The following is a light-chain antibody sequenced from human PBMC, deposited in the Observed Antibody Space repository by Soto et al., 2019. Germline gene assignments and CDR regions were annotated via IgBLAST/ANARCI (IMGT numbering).Light chain of an antibody. Sequence: EIVLTQSPGTLSLSPGERATLSCRASQSVSSSYLTWYQQKPGQAPRLLIYGASDRATGIPDRFSGSGSGTEFTLTISSLHSEDFGVYYCQQYDNWWTFGQGTKVDIK. CDR3: QQYDNWWT. V-gene: IGKV3-20*01. J-gene: IGKJ1*01. CDR1: QSVSSSY. CDR2: GAS.